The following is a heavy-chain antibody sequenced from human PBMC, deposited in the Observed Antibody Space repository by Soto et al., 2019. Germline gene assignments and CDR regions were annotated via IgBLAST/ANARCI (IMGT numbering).Heavy chain of an antibody. Sequence: EVQLVESGGGLVQPGRSLRLSCAASGFTFDDYAMHWVRQAPGKGLEWVSGVSWNSGSIGYADSVKGRFTIPRDNAKNSLYLQMNSLRAGDTALYYCAKDTGIAVAGTEGFDPWGQGTLVTVSS. D-gene: IGHD6-19*01. CDR2: VSWNSGSI. CDR1: GFTFDDYA. CDR3: AKDTGIAVAGTEGFDP. J-gene: IGHJ5*02. V-gene: IGHV3-9*01.